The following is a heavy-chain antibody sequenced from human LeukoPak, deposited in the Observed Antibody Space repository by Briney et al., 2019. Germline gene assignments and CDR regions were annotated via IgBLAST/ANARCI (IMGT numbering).Heavy chain of an antibody. D-gene: IGHD3-10*01. V-gene: IGHV4-59*01. J-gene: IGHJ4*02. CDR2: IYYRGSA. Sequence: SETLSLTCTVSGGSISSYYWSWIRQPPGKGLEWIGYIYYRGSANHNPSLKSRVTISVDTSKNQFSLKLSSVTAADTAVCYCARAGNYYTSGSYLGYWGQGTLVTVSS. CDR1: GGSISSYY. CDR3: ARAGNYYTSGSYLGY.